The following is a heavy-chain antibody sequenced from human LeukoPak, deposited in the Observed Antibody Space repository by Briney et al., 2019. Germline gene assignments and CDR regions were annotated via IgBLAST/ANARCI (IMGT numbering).Heavy chain of an antibody. V-gene: IGHV3-74*01. CDR1: GFTFSSYA. CDR2: IDSDGSGT. J-gene: IGHJ4*02. D-gene: IGHD1/OR15-1a*01. Sequence: GGSLRLSCAASGFTFSSYAMSWVRQAPGKGLVWVSRIDSDGSGTSYADSVKGRFTISRDDVKNMLYLQMNSLRVEDTGLYYCSTVEHFWGQGTLVTVSS. CDR3: STVEHF.